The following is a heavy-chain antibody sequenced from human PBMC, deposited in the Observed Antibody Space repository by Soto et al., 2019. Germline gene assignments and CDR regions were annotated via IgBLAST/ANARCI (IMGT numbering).Heavy chain of an antibody. D-gene: IGHD1-26*01. V-gene: IGHV1-18*01. CDR1: GYTFTSYG. CDR3: ARASGSSYWFDY. J-gene: IGHJ5*01. Sequence: GASVKVSCKASGYTFTSYGISWVRQAPGQGLEWMGWISAYNGNTNYAQKLQGRVTMTTDTSTSTVYMELRSLRSDDTAVYYCARASGSSYWFDYWGQGTLVTVSS. CDR2: ISAYNGNT.